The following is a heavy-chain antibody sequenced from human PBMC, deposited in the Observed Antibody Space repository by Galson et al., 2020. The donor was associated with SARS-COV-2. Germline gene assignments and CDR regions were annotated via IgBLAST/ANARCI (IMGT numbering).Heavy chain of an antibody. D-gene: IGHD4-4*01. CDR3: ATVSGPYYSNYYYYGMDV. J-gene: IGHJ6*02. CDR2: IYYSGST. CDR1: GGSVSSGSYY. V-gene: IGHV4-61*01. Sequence: SETLSLTCTVSGGSVSSGSYYWSWIRQPPGKGLEWIGYIYYSGSTNYNPSLKSRVTISVDTSKNQFSLKLSSVTAADTAVYYCATVSGPYYSNYYYYGMDVWGQGTTVTVSS.